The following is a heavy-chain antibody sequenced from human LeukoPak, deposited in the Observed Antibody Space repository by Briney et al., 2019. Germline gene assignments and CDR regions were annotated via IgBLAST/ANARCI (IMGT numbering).Heavy chain of an antibody. CDR3: AKDVQISPYYYDSMDY. V-gene: IGHV1-18*01. J-gene: IGHJ4*02. CDR2: ISAYNGNT. D-gene: IGHD3-22*01. CDR1: GYTFTSYG. Sequence: GASVKVSCKASGYTFTSYGISWVRQAPGQGLEWMGWISAYNGNTNYAQKLQGRVTMTTDTSTSTAYMELRSLRSDDTAVYYCAKDVQISPYYYDSMDYWGQGTLVTVSS.